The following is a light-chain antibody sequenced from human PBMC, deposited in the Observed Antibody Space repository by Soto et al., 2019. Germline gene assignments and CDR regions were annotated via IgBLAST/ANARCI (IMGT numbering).Light chain of an antibody. Sequence: DIQMTQSPSALSASVGDRVPITCQASQDIDKYLNWYQQKPGKAPKLPIDDVTNLETGVPSRFSGSGSGTHFTFTIGSLQPEDIATYYCQQYYDLPITFGQGTRLEI. CDR3: QQYYDLPIT. V-gene: IGKV1-33*01. CDR2: DVT. J-gene: IGKJ5*01. CDR1: QDIDKY.